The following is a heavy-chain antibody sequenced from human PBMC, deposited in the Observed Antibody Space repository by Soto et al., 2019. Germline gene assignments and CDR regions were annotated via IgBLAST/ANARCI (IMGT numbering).Heavy chain of an antibody. CDR3: AKDAVYRDGLWLMDS. J-gene: IGHJ5*02. D-gene: IGHD2-21*01. CDR2: VTGSGSQI. V-gene: IGHV3-23*01. CDR1: GFTISTYA. Sequence: GGSLRLSCAGSGFTISTYAMTWVRQAPGKGLECVSGVTGSGSQIYYADSVKGRFTISKDNSKNTLYLQMSSLREEDRALYYCAKDAVYRDGLWLMDSWGQGTLVTVSS.